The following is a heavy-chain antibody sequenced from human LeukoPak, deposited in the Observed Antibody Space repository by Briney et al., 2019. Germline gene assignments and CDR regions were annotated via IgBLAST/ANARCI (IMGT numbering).Heavy chain of an antibody. J-gene: IGHJ4*02. CDR2: IYYSGST. Sequence: SETLSLTCAVYGGSFSGYYWSWIRQPPGKGLEWIGSIYYSGSTYYNPSLKSRVTISVDTSKNQFSLKLSSVTAADTAVYYCASTGENWGQGTLVTVSS. CDR3: ASTGEN. D-gene: IGHD1-14*01. CDR1: GGSFSGYY. V-gene: IGHV4-34*01.